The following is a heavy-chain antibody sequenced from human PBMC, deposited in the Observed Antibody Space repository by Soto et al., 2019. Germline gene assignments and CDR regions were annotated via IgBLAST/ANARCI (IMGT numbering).Heavy chain of an antibody. CDR2: ISAYNGDT. CDR3: ARVGRGVYGMDV. D-gene: IGHD2-8*01. CDR1: GYTFTNYG. V-gene: IGHV1-18*01. J-gene: IGHJ6*02. Sequence: GASVKVSCKASGYTFTNYGLNWVRQAPGQGLEWMGWISAYNGDTNYAQELQGRVAMTADTSTSTAYMELRSLRSDDTAVYYCARVGRGVYGMDVWGQGTSVTVSS.